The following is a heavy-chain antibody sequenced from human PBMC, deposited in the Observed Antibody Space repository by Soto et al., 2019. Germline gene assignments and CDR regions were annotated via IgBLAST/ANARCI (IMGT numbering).Heavy chain of an antibody. Sequence: GGSLRLSCAAPEFTFSTYAMTWVRQAPRRGLQWVATISDSGDPTYYADSVKGRFTTSSDNSRNTLHQQISHLRAEDTAYYYCAKRGLQSITARPSRFDYWVRGPLVTVPS. V-gene: IGHV3-23*01. CDR1: EFTFSTYA. CDR2: ISDSGDPT. CDR3: AKRGLQSITARPSRFDY. D-gene: IGHD6-6*01. J-gene: IGHJ4*02.